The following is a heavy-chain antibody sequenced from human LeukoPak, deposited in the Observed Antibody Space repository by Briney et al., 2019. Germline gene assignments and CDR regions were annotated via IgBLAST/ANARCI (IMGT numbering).Heavy chain of an antibody. CDR2: INPSGSRT. D-gene: IGHD1-26*01. CDR3: ARDNSVGNTAWWFDP. V-gene: IGHV1-46*01. Sequence: ASVKVSCKASGYTFTSHYMHWVRQAPGQGLEWMGLINPSGSRTTYAQKFQGRVTMSRDMSTTIDYMELSSLTSDDTAVYYCARDNSVGNTAWWFDPWGQGTLVTVSS. CDR1: GYTFTSHY. J-gene: IGHJ5*02.